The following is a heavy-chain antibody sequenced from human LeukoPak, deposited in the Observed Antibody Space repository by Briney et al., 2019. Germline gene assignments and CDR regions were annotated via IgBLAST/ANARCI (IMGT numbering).Heavy chain of an antibody. V-gene: IGHV4-31*03. D-gene: IGHD1-26*01. J-gene: IGHJ3*02. CDR2: IYYSGST. Sequence: PSQTLSLTCTVSGGSISSGGYYWSWIRQHPGKGLEWIGYIYYSGSTYYNPSLKSRVTISVDTSKNQFSLKLSSVTAADTAVYYCARPSWELLGAFDIWGQGTMVTVSS. CDR3: ARPSWELLGAFDI. CDR1: GGSISSGGYY.